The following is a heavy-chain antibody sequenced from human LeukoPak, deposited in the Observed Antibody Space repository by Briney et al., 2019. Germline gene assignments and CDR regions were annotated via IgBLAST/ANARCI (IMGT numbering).Heavy chain of an antibody. CDR2: INGGGDST. CDR3: ARRGAAGSYLGYFDS. CDR1: GFTFSSYA. Sequence: PGGSLRLSCAASGFTFSSYAMSWVRQAPGKGLEWVSAINGGGDSTYYADSVKGRFTFSRDNFKNTLYLQMNSLRAEDTAVYFCARRGAAGSYLGYFDSWGQGTLVTVSS. J-gene: IGHJ4*02. V-gene: IGHV3-23*01. D-gene: IGHD3-10*01.